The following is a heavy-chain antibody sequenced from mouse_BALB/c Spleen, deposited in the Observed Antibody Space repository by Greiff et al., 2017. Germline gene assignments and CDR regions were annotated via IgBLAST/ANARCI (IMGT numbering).Heavy chain of an antibody. J-gene: IGHJ2*01. Sequence: LQHPGSELVRPGASVKLSCKASGYTFTSYWMHWVKQRPGQGLEWIGNIYPGSGSTNYDEKFKSKATLTVDTSSSTAYMQLSSLTSEDSAVYYCTRGGYGGQGTTLTVSS. CDR3: TRGGY. CDR2: IYPGSGST. CDR1: GYTFTSYW. V-gene: IGHV1S22*01.